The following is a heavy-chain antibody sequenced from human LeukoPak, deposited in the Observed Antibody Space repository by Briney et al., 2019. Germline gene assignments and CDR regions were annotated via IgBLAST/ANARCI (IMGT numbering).Heavy chain of an antibody. Sequence: RTGGSLRLSCAASGFTFSSYAMSWVRQAPGKGLEWVSAISGSGGSTYYADSVEGRFTISRDNPKNTLYLQMNSLRAEDTAVYYCAKATRSGYRFYYFDYWGQGTLVTVSS. CDR1: GFTFSSYA. D-gene: IGHD3-22*01. CDR3: AKATRSGYRFYYFDY. J-gene: IGHJ4*02. CDR2: ISGSGGST. V-gene: IGHV3-23*01.